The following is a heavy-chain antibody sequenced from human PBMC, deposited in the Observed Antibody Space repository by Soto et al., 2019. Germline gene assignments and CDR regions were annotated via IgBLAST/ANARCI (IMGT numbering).Heavy chain of an antibody. CDR3: ARVKWFGESGFDY. D-gene: IGHD3-10*01. CDR1: GGSISSYY. V-gene: IGHV4-59*01. J-gene: IGHJ4*02. CDR2: IYYTGYT. Sequence: QVQLQESGPGLVKPSETLSLTCTVSGGSISSYYWSWIRQPPGKGLEWIGYIYYTGYTNYNPSLNRRVTISVDPSKTQFSLNVSSVTAADTAVYYCARVKWFGESGFDYWGQGTLVTVSS.